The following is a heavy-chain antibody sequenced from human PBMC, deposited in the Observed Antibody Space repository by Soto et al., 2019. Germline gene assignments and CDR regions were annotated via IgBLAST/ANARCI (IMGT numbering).Heavy chain of an antibody. J-gene: IGHJ6*02. CDR3: ASGWVGLDYYYYGMDV. V-gene: IGHV3-23*01. CDR2: ISGSGDIT. CDR1: GFTFSTYA. Sequence: GGSLRLSCAASGFTFSTYAMTWVRQAPGKGLEWVSGISGSGDITYYADSVKGRFTISRDNSKNTLYLQMNSLRAEDTAVYYCASGWVGLDYYYYGMDVWGQGTTVTVSS. D-gene: IGHD1-26*01.